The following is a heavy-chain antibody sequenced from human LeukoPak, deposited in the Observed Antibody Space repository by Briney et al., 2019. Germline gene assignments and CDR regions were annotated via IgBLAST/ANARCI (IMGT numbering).Heavy chain of an antibody. CDR3: AKEYYYGSGSYTDYNWFDP. D-gene: IGHD3-10*01. V-gene: IGHV3-23*01. J-gene: IGHJ5*02. CDR1: GFTFSSYA. Sequence: VGSLRLSCAASGFTFSSYAMSWVRQAPGKGLEWVSAISGSGGSTYYADSVKGRFTISRENSKNTLYLQMNSLRAEDTAVYYCAKEYYYGSGSYTDYNWFDPWGQGTLVTVSS. CDR2: ISGSGGST.